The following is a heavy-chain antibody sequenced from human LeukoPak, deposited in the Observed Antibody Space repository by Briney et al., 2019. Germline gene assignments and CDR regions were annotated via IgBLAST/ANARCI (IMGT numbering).Heavy chain of an antibody. V-gene: IGHV4-38-2*02. Sequence: SETLSLTCTVSGYSISSGYYWGWIRQPPGEGLEWIGSIYHSGSTYYNPSLKSRVTISVDTSKNQFSLRLSSVTAADTAVYYCAGESGYRAEFDYWGQGTLVTVSS. CDR3: AGESGYRAEFDY. D-gene: IGHD3-3*01. CDR2: IYHSGST. J-gene: IGHJ4*02. CDR1: GYSISSGYY.